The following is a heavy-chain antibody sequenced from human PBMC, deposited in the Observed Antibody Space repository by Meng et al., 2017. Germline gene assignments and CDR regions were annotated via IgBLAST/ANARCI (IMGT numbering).Heavy chain of an antibody. V-gene: IGHV3-30*01. D-gene: IGHD5-24*01. Sequence: QVALVESGGGVVQPGRSLRLSCAASGFTFSSYAMHWVRQAPGKGLEWVAVISYDGSNKYYADSVKGRFTISRDNSKNTLYLQMNSLRAEDTAVYYCARVGMADPPDWGQGTLVTVSS. CDR1: GFTFSSYA. J-gene: IGHJ4*02. CDR2: ISYDGSNK. CDR3: ARVGMADPPD.